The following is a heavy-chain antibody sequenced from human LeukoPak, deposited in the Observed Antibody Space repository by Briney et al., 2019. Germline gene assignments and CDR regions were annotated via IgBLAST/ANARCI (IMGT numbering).Heavy chain of an antibody. J-gene: IGHJ4*02. V-gene: IGHV4-34*01. CDR1: GGSFSGYY. D-gene: IGHD6-19*01. Sequence: SETLSLTCAVYGGSFSGYYWSWIRQPPGKRLEWIGEINHSGSTNYNPSLKSRVTISVDASKNQFSLKLSSVTAADTAVYYCARGGAIAVAGPKKYYFDYWGQGTLVTVSS. CDR2: INHSGST. CDR3: ARGGAIAVAGPKKYYFDY.